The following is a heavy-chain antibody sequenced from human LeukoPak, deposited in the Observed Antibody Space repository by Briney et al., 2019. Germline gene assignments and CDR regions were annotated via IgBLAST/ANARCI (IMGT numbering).Heavy chain of an antibody. D-gene: IGHD6-13*01. J-gene: IGHJ4*02. CDR3: ARRQGGYSSSWYDY. CDR1: GDSIDSYY. Sequence: PSETLSLTCTVSGDSIDSYYWSWIRQPPGKGLEWIGYIYYRGTTDYNPSLKSRVTISVDTSKNQFSLELSSVTAADTAVYYCARRQGGYSSSWYDYWGQGALVTVSS. V-gene: IGHV4-59*08. CDR2: IYYRGTT.